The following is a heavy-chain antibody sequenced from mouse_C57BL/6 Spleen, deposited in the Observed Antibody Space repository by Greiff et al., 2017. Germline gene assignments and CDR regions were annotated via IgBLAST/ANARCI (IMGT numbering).Heavy chain of an antibody. CDR2: IYPKNGGT. V-gene: IGHV1-18*01. CDR3: DSSRLLYAIDY. D-gene: IGHD2-3*01. CDR1: GYTFTDYN. Sequence: VQLQQSGPELVMPGASVKIPCKASGYTFTDYNMDWVKQSHGKSLEWIGEIYPKNGGTIYNQKFKGKATLTVETSSSTAYMELRSLTSEDTAVYYCDSSRLLYAIDYWGQGTSVTVSS. J-gene: IGHJ4*01.